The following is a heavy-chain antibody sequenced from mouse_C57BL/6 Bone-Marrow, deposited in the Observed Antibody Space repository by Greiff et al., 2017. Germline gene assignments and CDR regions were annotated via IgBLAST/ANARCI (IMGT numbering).Heavy chain of an antibody. CDR1: GYAFSSSW. J-gene: IGHJ1*03. CDR3: ARDPHYYGSSSHWYFDV. CDR2: IYPGDGDT. Sequence: QVQLQQSGPELVKPGASVKISCKASGYAFSSSWMNWVKQRPGKGLEWIGRIYPGDGDTNYNGKVKGKATLTADKSSSTAYMQLSSLTSEDSAVYFCARDPHYYGSSSHWYFDVWGTGTTVTVSS. V-gene: IGHV1-82*01. D-gene: IGHD1-1*01.